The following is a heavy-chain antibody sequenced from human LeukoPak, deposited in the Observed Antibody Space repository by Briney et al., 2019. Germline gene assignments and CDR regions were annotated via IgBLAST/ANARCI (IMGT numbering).Heavy chain of an antibody. CDR1: GYSISSGYY. V-gene: IGHV4-38-2*01. CDR2: IYHSGST. D-gene: IGHD6-13*01. CDR3: ARHSGMAAGDY. Sequence: SETLSLTCAVSGYSISSGYYWDWIRQPPGKGLEWIGTIYHSGSTYYNPSLKSRVTISVDTSENQFSLKLSSVTAADTAVYYCARHSGMAAGDYWGQGTLVTVSS. J-gene: IGHJ4*02.